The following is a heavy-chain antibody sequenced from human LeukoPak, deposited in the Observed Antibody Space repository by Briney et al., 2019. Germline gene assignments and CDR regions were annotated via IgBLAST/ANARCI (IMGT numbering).Heavy chain of an antibody. CDR2: ISGSGGRT. Sequence: GGSLRLSCAASGFTFSSHAMSWVRQAPGKGLEWVSTISGSGGRTYYADSVKGRFTISRDNFKNTLYLEMSSLRAEDTAVYYCAKGIAFYDFWSGLWAFDIWGQGTMVTVSS. J-gene: IGHJ3*02. CDR1: GFTFSSHA. V-gene: IGHV3-23*01. D-gene: IGHD3-3*01. CDR3: AKGIAFYDFWSGLWAFDI.